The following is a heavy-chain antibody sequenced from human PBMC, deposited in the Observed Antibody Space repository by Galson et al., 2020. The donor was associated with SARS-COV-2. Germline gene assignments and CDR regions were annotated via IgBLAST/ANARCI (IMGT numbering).Heavy chain of an antibody. D-gene: IGHD3-3*01. V-gene: IGHV3-33*06. CDR1: GFTFSSYG. J-gene: IGHJ4*02. CDR2: IWYDGSNK. CDR3: AKDEADDFWGGYPKN. Sequence: QLGESLKISCAASGFTFSSYGMHWVRQAPGKGLEWVAVIWYDGSNKYYAESVKGRFTISRDNSKNTLYLQMNSLRAEDTGVYYCAKDEADDFWGGYPKNWGQGTLVTVSS.